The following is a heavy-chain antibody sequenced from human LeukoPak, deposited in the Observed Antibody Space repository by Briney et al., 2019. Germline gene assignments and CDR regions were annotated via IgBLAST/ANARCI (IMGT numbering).Heavy chain of an antibody. V-gene: IGHV4-39*01. D-gene: IGHD3-10*01. Sequence: KPSTTLSLSCAVSGGSVNSVTYYWAWVRQPPGKGLERIGSIYQGESTYSNPSLESRVSMSVDTSKNQFSLRLTSVTAADTAVYYCARHEANYYYYYMDVWGEGPTVTVSS. CDR1: GGSVNSVTYY. J-gene: IGHJ6*03. CDR3: ARHEANYYYYYMDV. CDR2: IYQGEST.